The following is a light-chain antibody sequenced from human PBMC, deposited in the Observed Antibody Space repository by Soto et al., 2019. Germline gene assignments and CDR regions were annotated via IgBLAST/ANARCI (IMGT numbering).Light chain of an antibody. J-gene: IGKJ5*01. Sequence: DIQMTQSPSSVSAYVGDRVTITCRASQGIRGWLAWYQQKLGKAPKLLIYAASTLQSDVPSRCRGSGARTEFTLSISSLQPEDFATHSCQQANSFPITFGKGTRLEIK. V-gene: IGKV1-12*01. CDR1: QGIRGW. CDR2: AAS. CDR3: QQANSFPIT.